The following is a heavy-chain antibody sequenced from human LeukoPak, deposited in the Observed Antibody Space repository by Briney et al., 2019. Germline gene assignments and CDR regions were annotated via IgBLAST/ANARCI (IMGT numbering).Heavy chain of an antibody. J-gene: IGHJ6*02. CDR2: IYYSGST. V-gene: IGHV4-59*01. D-gene: IGHD5-18*01. CDR3: ARAPGDTSMVNQRDHYYYYAMDV. Sequence: GSLRLSCAASGFTFSDYYMSWIRQAPGKGLEWIGYIYYSGSTNYNPSLKSRVTISIDTSKNQFSLKLSSVTAADTAVYYCARAPGDTSMVNQRDHYYYYAMDVWGQGTTVIVSS. CDR1: GFTFSDYY.